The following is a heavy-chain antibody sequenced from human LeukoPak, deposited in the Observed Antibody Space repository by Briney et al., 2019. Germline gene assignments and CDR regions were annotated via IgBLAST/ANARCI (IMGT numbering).Heavy chain of an antibody. D-gene: IGHD2-8*01. CDR1: GFTFDDYA. CDR3: AKAMAGDYYYGMDV. Sequence: PGRSLRLSCAASGFTFDDYAMHWVRQAPGKGLEWVSGISWNSGSIGYADSVKGRFTISRDNAKNSLYLQMNSLRAEDTALYYCAKAMAGDYYYGMDVWGQGTTVTVSS. J-gene: IGHJ6*02. CDR2: ISWNSGSI. V-gene: IGHV3-9*01.